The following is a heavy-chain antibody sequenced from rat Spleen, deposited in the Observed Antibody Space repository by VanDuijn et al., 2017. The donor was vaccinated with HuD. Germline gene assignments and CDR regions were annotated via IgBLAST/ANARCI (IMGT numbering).Heavy chain of an antibody. CDR2: ISNTGGST. V-gene: IGHV5-31*01. CDR3: SRAGDVSYYAYFDY. D-gene: IGHD1-12*02. J-gene: IGHJ2*01. Sequence: EVQLVESGGGLVQPGRSLKLSCVASGFTFNNYWMTWIRQAPGKGLEWVASISNTGGSTYYPDSVMGRFTISRDNAKSTLYLQMNSLRSEDTATYYCSRAGDVSYYAYFDYWGQGVMVTVSS. CDR1: GFTFNNYW.